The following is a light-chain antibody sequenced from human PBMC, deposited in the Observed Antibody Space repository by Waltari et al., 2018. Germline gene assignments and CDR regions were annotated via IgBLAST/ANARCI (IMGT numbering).Light chain of an antibody. CDR3: NSRDRRHNSML. J-gene: IGLJ2*01. CDR2: GNN. V-gene: IGLV3-19*01. CDR1: TPSNYS. Sequence: SSELTQDPAVSVALGQTVRITCQGDTPSNYSARWYQQKPGQAPILVNYGNNNRPSGIPDRFSGSSSGNTASLIITGAQAEDEAAYYCNSRDRRHNSMLFGGGTKLTVL.